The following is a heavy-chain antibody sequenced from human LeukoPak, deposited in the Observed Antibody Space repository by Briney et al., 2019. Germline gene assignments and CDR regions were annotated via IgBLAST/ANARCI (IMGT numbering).Heavy chain of an antibody. CDR3: ARETQTYCSRTSCYYFDY. CDR2: ISSSSSYI. CDR1: GFTFSSYA. V-gene: IGHV3-21*01. J-gene: IGHJ4*02. D-gene: IGHD2-2*01. Sequence: GGSLRLSCAASGFTFSSYAMSWVRQAPGKGLEWVSSISSSSSYIYHADSVKGRFTISRDNAKNSLYLQMNSLRAEDTAVYYCARETQTYCSRTSCYYFDYWGQGTLVTVSS.